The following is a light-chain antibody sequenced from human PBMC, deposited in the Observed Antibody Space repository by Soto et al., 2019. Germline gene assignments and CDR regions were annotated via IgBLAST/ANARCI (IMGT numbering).Light chain of an antibody. V-gene: IGKV3-15*01. CDR1: QSISDT. CDR2: GAS. J-gene: IGKJ1*01. CDR3: QQYNNWTWT. Sequence: EIVMTQSPATLSVSPGGRATLSCRASQSISDTLAWYQQKPGQDPRILIYGASKRATGFPARFSGSGSGTDFNLTISRLQSEEFAVYYCQQYNNWTWTGGQGTKVEIK.